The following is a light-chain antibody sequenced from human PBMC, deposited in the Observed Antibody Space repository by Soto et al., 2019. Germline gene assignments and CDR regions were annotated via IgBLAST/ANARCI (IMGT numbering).Light chain of an antibody. Sequence: QSVLTQPASVSGSPGLSITISCTGTSSDVGGYNYVSWYQQHPGKAPKLMIYAVTDRPSGVSSRFSGSKSGNTASLTISGLQAEDEADYYCSSYTSSSTLVGTGTKLTVL. J-gene: IGLJ1*01. CDR2: AVT. CDR3: SSYTSSSTL. V-gene: IGLV2-14*01. CDR1: SSDVGGYNY.